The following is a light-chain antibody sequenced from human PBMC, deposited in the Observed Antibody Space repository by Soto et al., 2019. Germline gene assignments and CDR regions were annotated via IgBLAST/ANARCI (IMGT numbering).Light chain of an antibody. J-gene: IGKJ1*01. CDR1: QSVSSN. CDR2: DAS. Sequence: EIVMTQSPATLSVSPGERATLSCRASQSVSSNLAWYQQKVGQAPRVLIYDASTRATGIPGRFSGSGSGTEFTLTISSLQSEDFAVYYCQQYNTWPETFGQGTKVDIK. V-gene: IGKV3-15*01. CDR3: QQYNTWPET.